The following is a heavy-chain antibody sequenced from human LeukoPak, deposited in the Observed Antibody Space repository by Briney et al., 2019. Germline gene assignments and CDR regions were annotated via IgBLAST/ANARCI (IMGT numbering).Heavy chain of an antibody. J-gene: IGHJ5*02. CDR2: INHSGST. V-gene: IGHV4-34*01. CDR1: GGSFSGYY. Sequence: PSETLSLTCAVYGGSFSGYYWSWIRQPPGKGLEWIGEINHSGSTNYNPSLKSRVTISVDTSKNQFSLKLSSVTAADTAVYYCAREALIVVVPAATIGRGIDWFDPWGQGTLVTVSS. D-gene: IGHD2-2*01. CDR3: AREALIVVVPAATIGRGIDWFDP.